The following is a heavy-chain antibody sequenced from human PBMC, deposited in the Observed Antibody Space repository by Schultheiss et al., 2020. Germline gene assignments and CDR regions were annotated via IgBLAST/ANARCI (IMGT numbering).Heavy chain of an antibody. J-gene: IGHJ4*02. V-gene: IGHV3-30*02. CDR1: GFTFSSYG. CDR2: IWYDGSNK. Sequence: GESLKIACVASGFTFSSYGIHWVRQVPGKGLEWVAVIWYDGSNKYYTDSVKGRFTISRDNSKNTLYLQMNSLRAEDTAVYYCAKGVGNWGQGTLVTVSS. D-gene: IGHD2-15*01. CDR3: AKGVGN.